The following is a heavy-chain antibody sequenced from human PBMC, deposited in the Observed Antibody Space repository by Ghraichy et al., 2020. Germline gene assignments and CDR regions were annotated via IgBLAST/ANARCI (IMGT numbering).Heavy chain of an antibody. CDR3: ARSIGNYGSGSYGDY. Sequence: SETLSLTCAVYGGSFSGYYWSWIRQPPGKGLEWIGEINHSGSTNYNPSLKSRVTISVDTSKNQFSLKLSSVTAADTAVYYCARSIGNYGSGSYGDYWGQGTLVTVSS. V-gene: IGHV4-34*01. CDR1: GGSFSGYY. CDR2: INHSGST. J-gene: IGHJ4*02. D-gene: IGHD3-10*01.